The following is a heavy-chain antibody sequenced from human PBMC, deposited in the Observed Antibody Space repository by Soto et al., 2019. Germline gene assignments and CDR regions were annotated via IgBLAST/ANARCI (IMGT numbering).Heavy chain of an antibody. CDR2: ISHTGTT. V-gene: IGHV4-59*01. D-gene: IGHD1-26*01. J-gene: IGHJ6*02. Sequence: SETLSLTCTVSGGSISSYYWSWIRQSPGKGLEWVAYISHTGTTDYNPSLKSRLTISLDTSKNQFSLKLTSVTAADTAVYYCARVSGSYYYGMDVWGQGTTVTVSS. CDR1: GGSISSYY. CDR3: ARVSGSYYYGMDV.